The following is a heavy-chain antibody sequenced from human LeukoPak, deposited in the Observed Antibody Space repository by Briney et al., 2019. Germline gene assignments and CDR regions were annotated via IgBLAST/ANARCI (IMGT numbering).Heavy chain of an antibody. J-gene: IGHJ4*02. Sequence: GASVKVSCKASGGTFSSYAISWVRQAPGQGLEWMGWISAYNGNTNYAQKLQGRVTMTPDTSTSTAYMELRSLRSDDTAVYYCARDYCSGGSCYYFDYWGQGTLVTVSS. D-gene: IGHD2-15*01. CDR3: ARDYCSGGSCYYFDY. CDR2: ISAYNGNT. CDR1: GGTFSSYA. V-gene: IGHV1-18*01.